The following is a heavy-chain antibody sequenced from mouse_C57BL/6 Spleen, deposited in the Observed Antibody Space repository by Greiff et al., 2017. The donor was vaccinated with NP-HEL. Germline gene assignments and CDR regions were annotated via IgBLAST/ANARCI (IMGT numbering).Heavy chain of an antibody. J-gene: IGHJ1*03. CDR1: GFTFTDYY. D-gene: IGHD4-1*02. CDR3: ARDNWDGYWYFDD. Sequence: EVKLVESGGGLVQPGGSLSLSCAASGFTFTDYYMSWVRQPPGQGLEWFGFIRHKANGSTTDYSAYVKGRFTISRDNSKSSIYLKMNGRRAEDSATYYYARDNWDGYWYFDDWGTGTTVTVSS. V-gene: IGHV7-3*01. CDR2: IRHKANGSTT.